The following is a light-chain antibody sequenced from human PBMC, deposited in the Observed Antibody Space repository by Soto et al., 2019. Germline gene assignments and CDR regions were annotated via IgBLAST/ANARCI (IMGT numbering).Light chain of an antibody. CDR3: QQYGSSRT. V-gene: IGKV3-20*01. Sequence: EIVLTQSPGTLSLSPGERATLSCRASQSVSSSYLVWYQQKPGQAPRLLIYGVSSRATGIPDRYSGCGSGTDFTLIISRLEPEDFAVYYCQQYGSSRTFGQGTKAEIK. J-gene: IGKJ1*01. CDR2: GVS. CDR1: QSVSSSY.